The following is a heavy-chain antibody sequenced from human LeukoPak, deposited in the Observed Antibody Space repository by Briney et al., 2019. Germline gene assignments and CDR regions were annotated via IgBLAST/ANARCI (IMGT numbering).Heavy chain of an antibody. D-gene: IGHD5-18*01. J-gene: IGHJ4*02. CDR2: ISASGDNT. CDR1: GFTFSTYG. CDR3: AKAMERGYSYGTYDY. Sequence: GGSLRLSCGASGFTFSTYGMSWARQAPGKGLEWVSGISASGDNTYYADSVKGRFTISRDNSKNTLYLQMNSLRAEDTAVYYCAKAMERGYSYGTYDYWGQGTLVTVSS. V-gene: IGHV3-23*01.